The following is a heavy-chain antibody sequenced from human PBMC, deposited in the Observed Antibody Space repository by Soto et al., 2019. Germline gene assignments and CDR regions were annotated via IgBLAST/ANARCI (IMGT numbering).Heavy chain of an antibody. CDR1: GFTFSSYA. D-gene: IGHD3-22*01. Sequence: GGSLRLSCAASGFTFSSYAMSWVRQAPGKGLEWVSTISGSDGRTYSTDSVKGRFTTSRDESKNSVYLQINSLRTEDTAVYYCVRATYFSDSSGYTRCFDHWGQGTLVTVSS. J-gene: IGHJ5*02. CDR3: VRATYFSDSSGYTRCFDH. V-gene: IGHV3-23*01. CDR2: ISGSDGRT.